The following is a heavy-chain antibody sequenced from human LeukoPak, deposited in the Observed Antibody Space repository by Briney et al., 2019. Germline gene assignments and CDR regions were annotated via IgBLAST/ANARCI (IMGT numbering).Heavy chain of an antibody. CDR2: IYSGGST. CDR3: ARVVVGYYDILTGYGRGGYFDY. V-gene: IGHV3-66*01. D-gene: IGHD3-9*01. Sequence: GGSLRLSCAASGFTVSSNYMSWVRQAPGKGLEWVSVIYSGGSTYYADSVKGRFTISRDNSKNTLYLQMNSLRAEDTAVYYCARVVVGYYDILTGYGRGGYFDYWGQGTLVTVSS. J-gene: IGHJ4*02. CDR1: GFTVSSNY.